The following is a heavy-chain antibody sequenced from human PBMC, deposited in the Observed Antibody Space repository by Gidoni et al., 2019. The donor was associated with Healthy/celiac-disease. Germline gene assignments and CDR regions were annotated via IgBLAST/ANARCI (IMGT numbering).Heavy chain of an antibody. CDR3: ARDRFRRVIGY. V-gene: IGHV4-4*02. CDR2: IYHSGST. Sequence: QVQLQESGPGLVQPSGPLSLTCAVSGGSISSSNWWSWVRQPPGKGLEWMGDIYHSGSTSYNPSLKSRVTISVDKSKNQFSLKLSSVTAADPAVYYCARDRFRRVIGYWGQGTLVTVSS. J-gene: IGHJ4*02. D-gene: IGHD3-16*02. CDR1: GGSISSSNW.